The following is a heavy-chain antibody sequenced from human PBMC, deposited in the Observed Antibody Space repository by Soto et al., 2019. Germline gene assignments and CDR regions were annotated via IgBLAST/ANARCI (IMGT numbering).Heavy chain of an antibody. CDR2: IIPIFGTA. D-gene: IGHD1-26*01. Sequence: SVKVSCKASGGTFSSYAISWVRQAPGQGLEWMGGIIPIFGTANYAQKFQGRVTITADKSTSTAYMELSSLRSEDTAVYYCARTDEWELLSWFDPWGQGTLVSVSS. V-gene: IGHV1-69*06. CDR3: ARTDEWELLSWFDP. CDR1: GGTFSSYA. J-gene: IGHJ5*02.